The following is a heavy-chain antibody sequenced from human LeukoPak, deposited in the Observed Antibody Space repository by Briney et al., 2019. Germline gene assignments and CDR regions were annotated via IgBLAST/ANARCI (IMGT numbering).Heavy chain of an antibody. CDR1: GFTFSDYY. D-gene: IGHD3-10*01. CDR3: AKRLCGSGGYYQFDY. CDR2: VSAGGGST. Sequence: PGGSLRLSCAASGFTFSDYYMSWFRQAPGKGLEWVSTVSAGGGSTYYADSVKGRFTISRDNPKNTLHLQMNSLRAEDTAVYYCAKRLCGSGGYYQFDYWGQGTLVTVSS. V-gene: IGHV3-23*01. J-gene: IGHJ4*02.